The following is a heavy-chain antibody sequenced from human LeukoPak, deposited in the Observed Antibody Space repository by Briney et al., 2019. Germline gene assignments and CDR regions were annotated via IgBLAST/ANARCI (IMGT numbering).Heavy chain of an antibody. V-gene: IGHV1-2*02. CDR2: INPNSGGT. D-gene: IGHD1-1*01. CDR3: ARLGRLERRVFDY. CDR1: GYTFTGYY. J-gene: IGHJ4*02. Sequence: GASVKVSCKASGYTFTGYYMHWLRQAPGQGLEWMGWINPNSGGTNYAQKFQGRVTMTRDTSVSTPYMELSRLRSDDTAVYYCARLGRLERRVFDYWGQGTLVTVSS.